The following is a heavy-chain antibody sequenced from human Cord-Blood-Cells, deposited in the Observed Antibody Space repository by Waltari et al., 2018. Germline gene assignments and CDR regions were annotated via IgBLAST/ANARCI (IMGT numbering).Heavy chain of an antibody. CDR3: ARASGYYFDY. CDR2: INPRGGST. CDR1: GDTFTSYY. V-gene: IGHV1-46*01. D-gene: IGHD6-25*01. Sequence: QVQLVQSGAEVKKHGASVKVSCKASGDTFTSYYMHWVRQAPGQGLEWMGRINPRGGSTSYGQKCQGRVTLTRDTSTSTVYMELSSLRAEDTAVYYCARASGYYFDYWGQGTLVTVSS. J-gene: IGHJ4*02.